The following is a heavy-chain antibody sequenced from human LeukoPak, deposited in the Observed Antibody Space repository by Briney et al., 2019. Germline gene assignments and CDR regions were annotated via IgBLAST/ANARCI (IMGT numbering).Heavy chain of an antibody. CDR1: GGSVSSFF. CDR2: MFANGNA. Sequence: SETLSLTCSVSGGSVSSFFWSWIRQPAGRELEWLGRMFANGNANYNPSLKSRISMSVDTSTSQFSLTLTSVTAADTAIYYCARDIVAASSDGSDVWGQGTTVIVSS. J-gene: IGHJ3*01. D-gene: IGHD2-21*01. V-gene: IGHV4-4*07. CDR3: ARDIVAASSDGSDV.